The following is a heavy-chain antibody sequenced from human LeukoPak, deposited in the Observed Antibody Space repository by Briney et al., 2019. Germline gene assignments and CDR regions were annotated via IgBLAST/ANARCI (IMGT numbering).Heavy chain of an antibody. Sequence: GGSLRLSCAAFGFPFSSYAMSWVRQAPGKGLECVSIISGSGGRTYYADSVKGRFTFSRDNSRNTLYLQMNSLRAEDTAVYFCAKTLRGHSSSAFDLWGQGTMLTVSS. J-gene: IGHJ3*01. CDR2: ISGSGGRT. CDR3: AKTLRGHSSSAFDL. V-gene: IGHV3-23*01. D-gene: IGHD5-12*01. CDR1: GFPFSSYA.